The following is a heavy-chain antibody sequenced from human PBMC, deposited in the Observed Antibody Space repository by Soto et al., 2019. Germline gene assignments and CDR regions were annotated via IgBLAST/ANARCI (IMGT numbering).Heavy chain of an antibody. D-gene: IGHD2-2*01. Sequence: SETLSLTCTVSGGSISSGDYYWSWIRQPPGKGLEWIGYIYYSGSTYYNPSLKSRVTISVDTSKNQSSLKLSSVTAADTAVYYCAREIVVVPAAQEKAHNWFDPWGQGTLVTVSS. CDR2: IYYSGST. CDR3: AREIVVVPAAQEKAHNWFDP. J-gene: IGHJ5*02. V-gene: IGHV4-30-4*01. CDR1: GGSISSGDYY.